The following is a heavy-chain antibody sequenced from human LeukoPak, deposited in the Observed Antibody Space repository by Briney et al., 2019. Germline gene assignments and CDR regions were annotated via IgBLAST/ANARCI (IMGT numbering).Heavy chain of an antibody. V-gene: IGHV4-59*08. J-gene: IGHJ3*02. CDR3: ARRRVGMIAPSGAFDI. Sequence: SGTLSLTCTVSGGSISSYYWSWVRQPPGKGVEWIGDIYYSVSTNSNPSLKSRVTISLDTSKTQFSLKLSSVTAADTAVYYCARRRVGMIAPSGAFDIWGQGTIVTVSS. CDR2: IYYSVST. CDR1: GGSISSYY. D-gene: IGHD3-22*01.